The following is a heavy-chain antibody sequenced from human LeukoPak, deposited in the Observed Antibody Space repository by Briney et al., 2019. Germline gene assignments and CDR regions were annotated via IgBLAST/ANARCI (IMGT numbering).Heavy chain of an antibody. CDR1: GYSISSGYQ. D-gene: IGHD2-2*01. Sequence: SSETLSLTCGVSGYSISSGYQWAWIRQSPGKGLEWIGSIYHSGSAHYNPSLKSRVTISVETSKNQFSLNMYSVTAADTAVYYCARDPRWLTPDCTSTSCYENYFDPWGQGTQVTVSS. V-gene: IGHV4-38-2*02. J-gene: IGHJ5*02. CDR2: IYHSGSA. CDR3: ARDPRWLTPDCTSTSCYENYFDP.